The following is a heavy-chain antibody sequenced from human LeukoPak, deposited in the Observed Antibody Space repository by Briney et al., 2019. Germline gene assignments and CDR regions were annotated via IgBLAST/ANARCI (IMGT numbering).Heavy chain of an antibody. J-gene: IGHJ6*03. V-gene: IGHV4-61*10. CDR3: ARDWGVSARPGYMDV. CDR2: IFESVKT. D-gene: IGHD6-6*01. Sequence: SETLSLTCSVSGASISSGLYYWNWIRQPAGKGLEWIGRIFESVKTNYNPSLKSRVTISVDTSKNQFSLKLSSVTAADTAVYYCARDWGVSARPGYMDVWGKGTTVTVSS. CDR1: GASISSGLYY.